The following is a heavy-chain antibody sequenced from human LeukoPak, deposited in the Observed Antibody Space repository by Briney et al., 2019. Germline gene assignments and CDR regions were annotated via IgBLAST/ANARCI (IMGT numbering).Heavy chain of an antibody. CDR1: GGSISSSSYY. V-gene: IGHV4-39*07. D-gene: IGHD6-13*01. J-gene: IGHJ4*02. CDR2: IYYSGST. CDR3: ARGYSSSWRPFDY. Sequence: PSETLSLTCTVSGGSISSSSYYWGWIRQPPGKGLEWIGSIYYSGSTYYNPSLKSRVTISVDTSKNQFSLKLSSVTAADTAVYYCARGYSSSWRPFDYWGQGTLVTVSS.